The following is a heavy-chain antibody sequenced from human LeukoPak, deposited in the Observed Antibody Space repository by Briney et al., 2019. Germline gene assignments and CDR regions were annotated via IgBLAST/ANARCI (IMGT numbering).Heavy chain of an antibody. CDR2: IKQDGSEQ. CDR1: GFTFNNYW. CDR3: ARHHFSTPPSATVTVGVDV. D-gene: IGHD4-17*01. J-gene: IGHJ6*04. V-gene: IGHV3-7*03. Sequence: PGGSLRLSCAASGFTFNNYWMNWVRQAPGKGLEWVAIIKQDGSEQYYVDSVRGRFTISRDDAKNSLCLQMNSLRAEDTAVYYCARHHFSTPPSATVTVGVDVWGRGTTVTVSS.